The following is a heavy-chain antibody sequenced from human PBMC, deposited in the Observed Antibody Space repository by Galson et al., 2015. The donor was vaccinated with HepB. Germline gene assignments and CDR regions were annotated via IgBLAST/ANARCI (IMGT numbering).Heavy chain of an antibody. CDR3: AIGVVVGGVQDYFFHS. V-gene: IGHV4-4*07. Sequence: SETLSLTCTVSGTSISPYYWIWIRQSAGKGLEWIGRVYSSGSSNYNPSLKSRVSMSVDTSKSQFSLKLNSVTAADTAVYYCAIGVVVGGVQDYFFHSWGQGTLVSVSS. J-gene: IGHJ4*02. D-gene: IGHD1-26*01. CDR2: VYSSGSS. CDR1: GTSISPYY.